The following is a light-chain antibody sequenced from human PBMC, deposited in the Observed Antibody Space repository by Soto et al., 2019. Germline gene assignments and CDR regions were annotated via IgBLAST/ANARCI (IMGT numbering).Light chain of an antibody. J-gene: IGKJ1*01. CDR1: QNIDSW. V-gene: IGKV1-5*01. CDR2: DAS. Sequence: DIQMAQSPSTLSASVGERVTITCRASQNIDSWLAWYQHKPGKAAKVLIYDASSLEPGVPSRFSGSGSGTDFSLTISSLQPDDFATYYCQQYNTYPLTCGQGTKVEIK. CDR3: QQYNTYPLT.